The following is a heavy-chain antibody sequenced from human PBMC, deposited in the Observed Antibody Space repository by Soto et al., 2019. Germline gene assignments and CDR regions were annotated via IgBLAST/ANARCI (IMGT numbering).Heavy chain of an antibody. CDR3: ARAGPHDTAMIYWFDP. V-gene: IGHV1-3*01. CDR1: GYTFTSYA. CDR2: INAGNGNT. Sequence: GASVKVSCKASGYTFTSYAMHWVRQAPGQRLEWMGWINAGNGNTKYSQKFQGRVTITRDTSASTAYMELSSLRSEDTAVYYCARAGPHDTAMIYWFDPWGQGTLVTVSS. J-gene: IGHJ5*02. D-gene: IGHD5-18*01.